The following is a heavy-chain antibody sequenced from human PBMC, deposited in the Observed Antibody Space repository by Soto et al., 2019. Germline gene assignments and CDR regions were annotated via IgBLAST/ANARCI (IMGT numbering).Heavy chain of an antibody. V-gene: IGHV4-59*08. Sequence: QVQLQESGPGLVKPSETLSLTCTVSGGSINNYYWSWIRQPPGKGLEWIGHVYYSGSTHYNPSLKSRFTMSVDASRNLFSLKLSSVTAADTAVYFCTRSHYFDYWGQGALVTVSS. CDR1: GGSINNYY. J-gene: IGHJ4*02. CDR3: TRSHYFDY. CDR2: VYYSGST.